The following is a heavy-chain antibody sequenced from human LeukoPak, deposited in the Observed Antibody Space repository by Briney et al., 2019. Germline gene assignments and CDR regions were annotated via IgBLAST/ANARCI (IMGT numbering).Heavy chain of an antibody. D-gene: IGHD2-15*01. J-gene: IGHJ3*02. CDR3: AKETVVVVAATPDAFDI. CDR1: GFTFISYA. Sequence: PGGSLRLSCAASGFTFISYAMSWVRQAPGKGLEWVSGISGSGGSTHYADSVKDRFTISRDSSKNTLYLQMNSLRAEDTAVYYCAKETVVVVAATPDAFDIWGQGTMVTVSS. CDR2: ISGSGGST. V-gene: IGHV3-23*01.